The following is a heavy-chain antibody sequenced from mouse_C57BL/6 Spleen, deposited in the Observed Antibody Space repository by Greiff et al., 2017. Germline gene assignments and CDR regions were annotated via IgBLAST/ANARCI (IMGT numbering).Heavy chain of an antibody. J-gene: IGHJ3*01. Sequence: EVQLQQSGPELVKPGASVKIPCKASGYTFTDYNMDWVKQSHGKSLEWIGDINPNNGGTIYNQKFKGKATLTVDKSSSTAYMELRSLTSEDTAVYYGAREGNTYYDYDAAWFAYWGQGTLVTVSA. V-gene: IGHV1-18*01. CDR3: AREGNTYYDYDAAWFAY. CDR2: INPNNGGT. CDR1: GYTFTDYN. D-gene: IGHD2-4*01.